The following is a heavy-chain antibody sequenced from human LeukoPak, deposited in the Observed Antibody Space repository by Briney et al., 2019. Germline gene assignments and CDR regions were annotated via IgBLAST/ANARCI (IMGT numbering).Heavy chain of an antibody. CDR3: ARQVDYGDYGLCWFDP. J-gene: IGHJ5*02. D-gene: IGHD4-17*01. Sequence: SETLSLTCTVSGDSINNNNYYWGWIRQPPGKGLEYIGSIYYSGSTYYNPSLKSRVTISVDTSKNQFSLNLSFVTAADTAVYYCARQVDYGDYGLCWFDPWGQGTLVTVSS. CDR1: GDSINNNNYY. V-gene: IGHV4-39*01. CDR2: IYYSGST.